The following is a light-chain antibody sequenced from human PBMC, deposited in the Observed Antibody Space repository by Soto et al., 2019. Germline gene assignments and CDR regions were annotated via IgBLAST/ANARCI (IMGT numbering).Light chain of an antibody. CDR1: ENIKNY. J-gene: IGKJ1*01. CDR3: PQLYTAQCT. Sequence: DIHVTQSPSSLPASLGDRVTITCRASENIKNYLTWYQQKPGKAPKLLIYGASTLKTGVPSRFSGSGSGTDFTFTIGGLQPDDFATYYCPQLYTAQCTFGQGTRVDLK. CDR2: GAS. V-gene: IGKV1-39*01.